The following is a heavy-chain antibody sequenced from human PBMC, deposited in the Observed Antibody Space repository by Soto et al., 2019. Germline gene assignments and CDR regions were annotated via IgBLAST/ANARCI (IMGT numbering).Heavy chain of an antibody. Sequence: GGSLRLSCAGSGFTCSSYWMSWVGQAPWNGLEWVANIKQDGSDKYYVDSVKGRFTISRDNAKNSLYLQMNSLRAEHTAVYYCARQYYDFWSGDYYFDYWGQGTLVTVSS. J-gene: IGHJ4*02. CDR3: ARQYYDFWSGDYYFDY. V-gene: IGHV3-7*03. D-gene: IGHD3-3*01. CDR2: IKQDGSDK. CDR1: GFTCSSYW.